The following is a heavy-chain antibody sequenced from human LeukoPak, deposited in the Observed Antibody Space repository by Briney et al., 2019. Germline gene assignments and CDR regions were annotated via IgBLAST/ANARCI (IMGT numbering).Heavy chain of an antibody. D-gene: IGHD6-13*01. CDR3: ARGSSSWSLDY. CDR1: GGSISSYY. V-gene: IGHV4-59*01. J-gene: IGHJ4*02. CDR2: IYYSGST. Sequence: PSETLSLTCTVSGGSISSYYWSWIRRPPGKGLEWIGYIYYSGSTNYNPSLKSRVTISVDTSKNQFSLRLSSVTAADTAVYYCARGSSSWSLDYWGQGTLATVSS.